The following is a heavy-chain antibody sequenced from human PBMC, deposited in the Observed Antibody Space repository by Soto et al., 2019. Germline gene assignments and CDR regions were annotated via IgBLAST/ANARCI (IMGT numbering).Heavy chain of an antibody. V-gene: IGHV2-5*02. CDR3: VYGDFWSAGLVFIDD. CDR1: ITAGVA. J-gene: IGHJ4*02. CDR2: IFWDDGK. D-gene: IGHD3-3*01. Sequence: ITAGVAVGWIRQPPGKALAWLALIFWDDGKRYSPSLRNRLTITKDTSKNQVVLTMTSMDPVDTATYFCVYGDFWSAGLVFIDDWGQGTLVTVSS.